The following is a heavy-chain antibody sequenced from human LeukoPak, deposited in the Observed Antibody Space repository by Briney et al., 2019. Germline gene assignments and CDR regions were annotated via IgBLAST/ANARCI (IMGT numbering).Heavy chain of an antibody. Sequence: PGGSLRLSCAASGFTFSDYYMSWIRQAPGKGLEWVSYISSSGSTIYYADSVKGRFTISRDNAKNSLYLQMNSLRAEDTAVYYCARDRVSARLGYWFDPWGQGTLVTVSS. CDR3: ARDRVSARLGYWFDP. CDR1: GFTFSDYY. J-gene: IGHJ5*02. D-gene: IGHD2-8*01. CDR2: ISSSGSTI. V-gene: IGHV3-11*04.